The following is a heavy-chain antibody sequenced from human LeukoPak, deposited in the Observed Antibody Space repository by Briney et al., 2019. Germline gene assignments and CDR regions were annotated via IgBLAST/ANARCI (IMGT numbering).Heavy chain of an antibody. V-gene: IGHV3-21*01. CDR1: GFTFSSYW. J-gene: IGHJ4*02. D-gene: IGHD5-24*01. Sequence: GGSLRLSCAASGFTFSSYWMNWARQAPGKGLEWVSSFGTRSSSIYYADSVKGRFTISRDNARNSLYLQMNSLKAEDTAVYYCARERDEGFDYWGQGTLVTVSS. CDR2: FGTRSSSI. CDR3: ARERDEGFDY.